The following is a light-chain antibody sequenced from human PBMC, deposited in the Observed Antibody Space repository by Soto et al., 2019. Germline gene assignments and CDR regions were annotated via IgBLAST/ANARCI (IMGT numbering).Light chain of an antibody. CDR3: QQCGSSPIT. CDR1: QSVSSN. CDR2: GAS. V-gene: IGKV3-20*01. Sequence: EMVTTQSPATLSVSPGERATLSCRASQSVSSNLAWYQQKPGQAPRLLIYGASSRATGIPDRFSGSGSGTDFTLTISRLEPEDFAVYYCQQCGSSPITFGQGTRLEIK. J-gene: IGKJ5*01.